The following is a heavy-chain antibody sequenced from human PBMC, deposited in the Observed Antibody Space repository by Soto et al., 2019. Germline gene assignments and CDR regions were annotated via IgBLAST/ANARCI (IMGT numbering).Heavy chain of an antibody. CDR1: GGSVSSGSYY. J-gene: IGHJ4*02. CDR2: IYYSGST. D-gene: IGHD3-3*01. Sequence: QVQLQESGPGLVKPSETLSLTCTVSGGSVSSGSYYWSWIRQPPGKGLEWIGYIYYSGSTNYNSSLKSRVTISVDTSKNQFSLKLSSVTAADTAVYYCARGLRFLEWLLFEGYYFDYWGQGTLVTVSS. V-gene: IGHV4-61*01. CDR3: ARGLRFLEWLLFEGYYFDY.